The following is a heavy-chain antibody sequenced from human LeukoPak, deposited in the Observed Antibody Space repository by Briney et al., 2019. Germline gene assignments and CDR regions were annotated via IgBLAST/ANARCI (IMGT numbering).Heavy chain of an antibody. CDR2: VNRDGSIT. CDR1: GFTFSSYG. Sequence: GGSLRLSCAASGFTFSSYGMHWVRQAPGKGLEWVSRVNRDGSITSYGDSVKGRFTISRDNAKNTLYLQMNSLRAEDTAVYYCARDDASEWELFWWGQGTLVTVSS. CDR3: ARDDASEWELFW. V-gene: IGHV3-74*01. D-gene: IGHD1-26*01. J-gene: IGHJ4*02.